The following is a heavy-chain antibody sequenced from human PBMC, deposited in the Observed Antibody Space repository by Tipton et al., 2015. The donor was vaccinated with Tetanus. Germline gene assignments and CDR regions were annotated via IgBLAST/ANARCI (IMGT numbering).Heavy chain of an antibody. Sequence: TLSLTCTLSGGSISGFYWGWIRQPPGKGLEWIGHAYYSGTTNYNPSLKSRVTISVDASKNQFSLELTSVTAADTAVYYCARHAGAGATIWGTDYWGQGTLVTVSS. CDR2: AYYSGTT. J-gene: IGHJ4*02. V-gene: IGHV4-59*08. CDR1: GGSISGFY. CDR3: ARHAGAGATIWGTDY. D-gene: IGHD3-9*01.